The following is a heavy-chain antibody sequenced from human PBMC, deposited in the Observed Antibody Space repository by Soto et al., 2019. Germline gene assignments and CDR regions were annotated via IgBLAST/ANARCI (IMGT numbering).Heavy chain of an antibody. CDR3: ARQTVNSGWHYGNWFDP. D-gene: IGHD6-19*01. J-gene: IGHJ5*02. CDR2: IIPIFNTP. CDR1: GGTFSTYA. V-gene: IGHV1-69*06. Sequence: VASVKVSCKVSGGTFSTYAISWVRQAPGQGLEWMGGIIPIFNTPKYAQRFQGRVTITADKSTSTVHMELSSLRSEDTAVYYCARQTVNSGWHYGNWFDPWGQGTLVTVSS.